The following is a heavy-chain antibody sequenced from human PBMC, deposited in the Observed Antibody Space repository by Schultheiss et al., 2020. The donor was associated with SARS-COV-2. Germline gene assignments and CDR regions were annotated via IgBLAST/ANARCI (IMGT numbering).Heavy chain of an antibody. CDR1: RFTFSNYG. D-gene: IGHD3-22*01. J-gene: IGHJ4*02. CDR2: INWNGGTT. V-gene: IGHV3-20*04. CDR3: ARHSVGYYHADY. Sequence: GGSLRLSCAASRFTFSNYGMHWVRQAPGKGLEWVSGINWNGGTTGYADSVKGRFTISRDNAENSLYLQMNSLRAEDTALYYCARHSVGYYHADYWGQGTLVTVSS.